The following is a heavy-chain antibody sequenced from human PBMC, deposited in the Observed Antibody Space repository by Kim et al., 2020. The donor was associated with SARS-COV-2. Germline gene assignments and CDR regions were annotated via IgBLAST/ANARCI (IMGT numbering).Heavy chain of an antibody. J-gene: IGHJ4*02. CDR2: IYYSGST. CDR3: ARQPEAAANLG. V-gene: IGHV4-39*01. CDR1: GGSISSSSYY. D-gene: IGHD2-2*01. Sequence: SETLSLTCTVSGGSISSSSYYWGWIRQPPGKGLEWIGSIYYSGSTYYNPSLKSRVTISVDTSKNQFSLKLSSVTAADTAVYYCARQPEAAANLGWGQGTLVTVSS.